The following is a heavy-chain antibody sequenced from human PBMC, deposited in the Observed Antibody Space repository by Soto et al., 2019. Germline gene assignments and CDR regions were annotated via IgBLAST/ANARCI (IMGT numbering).Heavy chain of an antibody. CDR1: GYPYTNSY. D-gene: IGHD6-19*01. Sequence: QVQLVQSGAEVRKPGASVKVSCKASGYPYTNSYMHWVRQAPGQGLEWMGWIHPNTGGTNYAQKFQGRVTMTXXXXXXTVYMELNRLTSDDTAIYFCASDFRTRGWFRQAGNFAMDVWGQGTTVTVS. J-gene: IGHJ6*02. V-gene: IGHV1-2*02. CDR2: IHPNTGGT. CDR3: ASDFRTRGWFRQAGNFAMDV.